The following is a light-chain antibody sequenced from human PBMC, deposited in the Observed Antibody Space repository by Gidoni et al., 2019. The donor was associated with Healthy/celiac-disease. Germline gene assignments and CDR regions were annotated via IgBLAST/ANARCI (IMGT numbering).Light chain of an antibody. CDR3: QQPYT. CDR2: DAS. J-gene: IGKJ2*01. V-gene: IGKV3-11*01. Sequence: QAPRLLIYDASNRATGIPARFSGSGSGTDFTLTISSLEPEAFAVYYCQQPYTFXXXTKLEIK.